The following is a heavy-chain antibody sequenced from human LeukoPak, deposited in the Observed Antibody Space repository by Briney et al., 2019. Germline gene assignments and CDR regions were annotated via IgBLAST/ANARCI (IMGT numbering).Heavy chain of an antibody. Sequence: GGSLRLSCAASGFTFRSYWMHWVRQAPGNGLVWVSRITSDGSSTSYADSVKGRITISRDNAKNTLYLQMNSLRAEDTAVYYCARDGYNSHFDYWGQGTLVTVSS. D-gene: IGHD5-24*01. CDR1: GFTFRSYW. J-gene: IGHJ4*02. CDR2: ITSDGSST. CDR3: ARDGYNSHFDY. V-gene: IGHV3-74*01.